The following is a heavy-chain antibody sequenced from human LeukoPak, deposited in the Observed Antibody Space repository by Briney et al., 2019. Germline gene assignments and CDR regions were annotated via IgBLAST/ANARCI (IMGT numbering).Heavy chain of an antibody. Sequence: GGSLRLSCAASGFTCSSYAMSSVRQAPGKGLEWVSAISGSGGSTYYADSVKGRFTISRDNSKNTLYLQMNSLRAEDTAVYYCAKVEQQLVFDYWGQGTLVTVSS. V-gene: IGHV3-23*01. J-gene: IGHJ4*02. CDR3: AKVEQQLVFDY. D-gene: IGHD6-13*01. CDR1: GFTCSSYA. CDR2: ISGSGGST.